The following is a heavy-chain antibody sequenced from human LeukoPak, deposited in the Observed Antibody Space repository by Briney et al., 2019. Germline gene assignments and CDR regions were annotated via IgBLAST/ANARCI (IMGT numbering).Heavy chain of an antibody. D-gene: IGHD2-2*02. J-gene: IGHJ4*02. V-gene: IGHV1-18*01. Sequence: ASVKVSCKASGYTFTSYGISWVRQAPGQGPEWMGWISAYNGNTNYAQKLQGRVTMTTDTSTSTAYMELRSLRSDDTAVYYCAREGRGYCSSTSCYSDYWGQGTLVTVSS. CDR2: ISAYNGNT. CDR3: AREGRGYCSSTSCYSDY. CDR1: GYTFTSYG.